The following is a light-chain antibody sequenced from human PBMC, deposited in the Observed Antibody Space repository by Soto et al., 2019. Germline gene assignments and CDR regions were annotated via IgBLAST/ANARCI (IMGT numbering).Light chain of an antibody. J-gene: IGKJ4*01. V-gene: IGKV1-12*01. Sequence: DIQMTQSPSSVSASVGDRVSITCRASQGISNWLAWYQQKPGRAPKLLIYTGPSLQSGVPSRFSGTGSGTDFTLTISSLQPEDVATYYCHQANSFPLTFGGGTKVVIK. CDR1: QGISNW. CDR2: TGP. CDR3: HQANSFPLT.